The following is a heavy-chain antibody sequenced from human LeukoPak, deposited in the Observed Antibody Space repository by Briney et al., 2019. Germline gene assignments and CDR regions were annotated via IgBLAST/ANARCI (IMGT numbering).Heavy chain of an antibody. CDR3: ARDRNTDFWSGYYTNYFDY. CDR2: IKQDGSDK. CDR1: GFTFSGSA. J-gene: IGHJ4*02. V-gene: IGHV3-7*01. D-gene: IGHD3-3*01. Sequence: GGSLRLSCAASGFTFSGSALHWVRQAPGKGLEWVANIKQDGSDKYYVDSVKGRFTISRDNAKNSLYLQMNSLRAEDTAVYYCARDRNTDFWSGYYTNYFDYWGQGTLVTVSS.